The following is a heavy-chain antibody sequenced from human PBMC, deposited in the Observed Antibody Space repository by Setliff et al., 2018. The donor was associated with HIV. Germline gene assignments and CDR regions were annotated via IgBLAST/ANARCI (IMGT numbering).Heavy chain of an antibody. V-gene: IGHV1-18*01. CDR1: GYTFSTYG. J-gene: IGHJ3*01. CDR2: INTYNGNT. CDR3: ARNKLSDAFDV. D-gene: IGHD1-1*01. Sequence: ASVKVSCKASGYTFSTYGISWGRQAPGHGLEWMGWINTYNGNTNYAQKVKGRVTMTPDTSTSTAYLELRSLRSDDTAVYFCARNKLSDAFDVWGPGTVVTVSS.